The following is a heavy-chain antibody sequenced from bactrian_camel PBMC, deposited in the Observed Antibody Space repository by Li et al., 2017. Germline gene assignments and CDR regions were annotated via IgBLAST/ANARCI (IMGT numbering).Heavy chain of an antibody. J-gene: IGHJ6*01. V-gene: IGHV3S40*01. CDR1: GFTFNSYH. Sequence: VQLVESGGGLVQPGGSLRLACAASGFTFNSYHISWVRQAPGKGLEWVSSINSGGSTTYYADSVKGRFTISRDNAKNTVYLQMNSLKPEDTAMYVCAALADGPCSPDTLFFRYWGRGTQVTVS. CDR3: AALADGPCSPDTLFFRY. D-gene: IGHD3*01. CDR2: INSGGSTT.